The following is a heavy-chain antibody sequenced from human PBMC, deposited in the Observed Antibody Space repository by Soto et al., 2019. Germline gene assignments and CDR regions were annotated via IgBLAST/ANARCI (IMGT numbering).Heavy chain of an antibody. CDR3: ARLTPF. D-gene: IGHD2-15*01. CDR1: GFSFSSYF. Sequence: EVQLVESGGGLVKPGGSLRLSCTASGFSFSSYFMSWVRQAPGKGLEWVSSISGSSDYISYADSVRGRFTISRDNANNSLHLQMSSLRAEDTAIYYGARLTPFWGQGTMVTVSS. V-gene: IGHV3-21*01. CDR2: ISGSSDYI. J-gene: IGHJ3*01.